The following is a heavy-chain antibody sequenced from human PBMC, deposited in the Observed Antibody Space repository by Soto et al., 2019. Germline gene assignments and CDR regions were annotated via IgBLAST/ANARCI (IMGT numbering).Heavy chain of an antibody. J-gene: IGHJ4*02. V-gene: IGHV3-33*01. D-gene: IGHD2-15*01. CDR2: IWYDGSNK. CDR3: ARGVLSDSGTCY. CDR1: GFTFSSYG. Sequence: GGSLRLSCAASGFTFSSYGMHWVRQAPGKGLEWVAVIWYDGSNKYYADSVKGRFTISRDNSKNTLYLQMNSLRAEDTAVYYCARGVLSDSGTCYWGRGTLVTSPQ.